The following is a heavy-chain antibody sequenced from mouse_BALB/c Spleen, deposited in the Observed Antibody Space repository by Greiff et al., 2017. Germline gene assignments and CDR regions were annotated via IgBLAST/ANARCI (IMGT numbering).Heavy chain of an antibody. CDR1: GYTFTSYW. CDR2: INPSNGRT. Sequence: VQLQQSGAELVKPGASVKLSCKASGYTFTSYWMHWVKQRPGQGLEWIGEINPSNGRTNYNEKFKSKATLTVDKSSSTAYMQLSSLTSEDSAVYYCARARGYYYGSSYEYYYAMDYWGQGTSVTVSS. D-gene: IGHD1-1*01. J-gene: IGHJ4*01. V-gene: IGHV1S81*02. CDR3: ARARGYYYGSSYEYYYAMDY.